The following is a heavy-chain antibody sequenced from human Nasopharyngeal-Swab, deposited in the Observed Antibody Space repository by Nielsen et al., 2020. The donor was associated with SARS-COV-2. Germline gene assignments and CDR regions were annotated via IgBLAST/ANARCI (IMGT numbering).Heavy chain of an antibody. J-gene: IGHJ4*02. CDR2: MYPRDSDT. V-gene: IGHV5-51*01. CDR3: ATAYNGNYYWDY. CDR1: GYSFSSYW. D-gene: IGHD1-7*01. Sequence: GESLKISCKGSGYSFSSYWIGWVRQMPGKGLEWMGIMYPRDSDTRYSPSFQGQVTISADKSISTAYLQWSSLRASDTAMYYCATAYNGNYYWDYWGQGTLVTVSS.